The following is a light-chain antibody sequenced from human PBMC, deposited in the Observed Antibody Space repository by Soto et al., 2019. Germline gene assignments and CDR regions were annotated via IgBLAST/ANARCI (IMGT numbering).Light chain of an antibody. J-gene: IGKJ4*01. CDR2: KTS. CDR3: HQYNSSGLA. CDR1: QSVSPW. Sequence: DIQMTQSPSTLGASVGDTVTISCRASQSVSPWLAWYQQKPGKAPKLLIYKTSRLQSGVPSRYSGSGSGTDFTLKVSSLQPEDLAIYYCHQYNSSGLALGGGTTVYIK. V-gene: IGKV1-5*03.